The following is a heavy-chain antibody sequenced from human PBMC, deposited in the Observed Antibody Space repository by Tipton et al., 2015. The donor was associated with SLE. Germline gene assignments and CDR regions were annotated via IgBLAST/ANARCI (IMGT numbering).Heavy chain of an antibody. J-gene: IGHJ6*03. Sequence: TLSLTCTVSGASISSSGYYWGWIRQPPGKGLEWIGYTYRSGSTNSNPSLKSRVTISMDTSNNQFSLKLTSVSAADTAVYYCATGTLVGSWYYSMDVWGKGTTVTVSS. CDR2: TYRSGST. D-gene: IGHD2-2*03. V-gene: IGHV4-39*01. CDR1: GASISSSGYY. CDR3: ATGTLVGSWYYSMDV.